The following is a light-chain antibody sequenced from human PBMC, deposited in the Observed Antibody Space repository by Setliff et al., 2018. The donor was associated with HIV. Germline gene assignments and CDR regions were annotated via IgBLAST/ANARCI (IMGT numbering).Light chain of an antibody. CDR1: SSDIGSHNH. Sequence: QSALTLPPSASGSPVQSVAISCTGTSSDIGSHNHVSWYQQYPGKSSKLMIYELSQRPSGVPDRFSGSKSGNTASLTVSGLQAEDEADYYCASYAGDGVHDIYVFGTGTKVTVL. CDR2: ELS. V-gene: IGLV2-8*01. J-gene: IGLJ1*01. CDR3: ASYAGDGVHDIYV.